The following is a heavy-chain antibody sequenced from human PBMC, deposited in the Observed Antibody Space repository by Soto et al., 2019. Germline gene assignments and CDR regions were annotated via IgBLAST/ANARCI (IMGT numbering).Heavy chain of an antibody. CDR1: GGSVFRKIAA. V-gene: IGHV6-1*01. D-gene: IGHD3-3*02. J-gene: IGHJ1*01. CDR3: ARDLSGFFQH. CDR2: TYYRSKWYN. Sequence: SQTLSLTFANSGGSVFRKIAAWNLKRPSPSIGLEWLGRTYYRSKWYNDYAGSVRSRITINPDTSKNQFSLHLNSVTPDDTAVYYCARDLSGFFQHWGLGTLVTVSS.